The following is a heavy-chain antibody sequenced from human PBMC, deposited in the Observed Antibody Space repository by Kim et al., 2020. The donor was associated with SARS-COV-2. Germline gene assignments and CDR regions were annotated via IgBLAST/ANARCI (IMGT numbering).Heavy chain of an antibody. V-gene: IGHV3-23*01. CDR2: LSRSGATT. D-gene: IGHD1-20*01. CDR3: AKSPIDITGYFDF. CDR1: GFTFNNTA. J-gene: IGHJ4*02. Sequence: GGSLRLSCAASGFTFNNTALTWVRQAPGKGLQWISTLSRSGATTYYADSVKGRFTISRDNSKNTVYLQMDNLRTDDTATYFCAKSPIDITGYFDFWGQASLVTVSS.